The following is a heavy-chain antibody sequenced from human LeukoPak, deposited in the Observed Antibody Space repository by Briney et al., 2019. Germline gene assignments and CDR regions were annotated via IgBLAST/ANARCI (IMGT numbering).Heavy chain of an antibody. Sequence: GASVKVSCKASGYTFTSYYMHWVRQAPGQGLEWMGIINPSGGSTSYAQKFQGRVTMTRDTSTSTVYMELSSLRSDDTAVYYCARAAYDYVWGSYRYDYFDYWGQGTLVTVSS. V-gene: IGHV1-46*01. D-gene: IGHD3-16*02. J-gene: IGHJ4*02. CDR2: INPSGGST. CDR3: ARAAYDYVWGSYRYDYFDY. CDR1: GYTFTSYY.